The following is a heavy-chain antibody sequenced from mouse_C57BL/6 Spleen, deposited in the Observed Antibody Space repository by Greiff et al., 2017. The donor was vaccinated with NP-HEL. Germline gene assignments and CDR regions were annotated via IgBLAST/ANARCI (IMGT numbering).Heavy chain of an antibody. V-gene: IGHV14-2*01. J-gene: IGHJ2*01. D-gene: IGHD2-2*01. Sequence: EVKLMESGAELVKPGASVKLSCTASGFNIKDYYMHWVKQRTEQGLEWIGRIDPEDGETKYAPKFQGKATITADTSSNTAYLQLSSLTSEDTAVYYCARIFYGYDEEGYFDYWGQGTTLTVSS. CDR2: IDPEDGET. CDR1: GFNIKDYY. CDR3: ARIFYGYDEEGYFDY.